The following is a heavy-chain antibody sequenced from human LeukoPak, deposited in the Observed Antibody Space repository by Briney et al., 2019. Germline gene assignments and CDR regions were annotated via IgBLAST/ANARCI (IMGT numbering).Heavy chain of an antibody. CDR2: IYLGDSDH. CDR3: ARQSYYDSSGYSPLSAFDI. CDR1: GYSFTSYW. J-gene: IGHJ3*02. Sequence: ASLKISCKGSGYSFTSYWIGWVRQMPGKGLEWMGIIYLGDSDHRLRPSFQGQVTISADKSISTAYLQWTSLKALDTAMYYCARQSYYDSSGYSPLSAFDIWGQGTMVTVPS. V-gene: IGHV5-51*01. D-gene: IGHD3-22*01.